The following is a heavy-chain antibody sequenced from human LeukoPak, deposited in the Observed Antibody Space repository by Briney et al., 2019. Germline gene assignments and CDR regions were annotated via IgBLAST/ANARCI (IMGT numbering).Heavy chain of an antibody. CDR1: GFTFSSYA. CDR3: ARGYFGY. CDR2: ISSNGGST. V-gene: IGHV3-64*01. D-gene: IGHD2-15*01. J-gene: IGHJ4*02. Sequence: SGGSLRLSCAASGFTFSSYAMHWVRQAPGKGLEYVSAISSNGGSTYYANSVKGRFTISRDNSKNTLYLQMGSLRAEDMAVYYCARGYFGYWGQGTLVTASS.